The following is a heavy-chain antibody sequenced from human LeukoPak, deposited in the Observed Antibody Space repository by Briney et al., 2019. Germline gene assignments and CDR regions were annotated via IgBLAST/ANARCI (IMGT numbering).Heavy chain of an antibody. CDR1: GFSISSGYY. CDR2: FYYSGST. V-gene: IGHV4-38-2*02. D-gene: IGHD3-22*01. J-gene: IGHJ3*01. CDR3: AKSTYYYDTFVNAFDL. Sequence: SETLSLTCTVSGFSISSGYYWGWIRQPPGKELEWIGSFYYSGSTYYNPSLKTRVTMSVDTSTNQFSLKLSSVTAADTAVYYCAKSTYYYDTFVNAFDLWGQGTMVTVSS.